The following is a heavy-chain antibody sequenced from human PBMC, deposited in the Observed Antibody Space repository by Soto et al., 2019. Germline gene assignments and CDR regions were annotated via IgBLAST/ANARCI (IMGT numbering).Heavy chain of an antibody. CDR3: ATDHILTGYRVDS. CDR1: GDAFSRYT. J-gene: IGHJ4*02. CDR2: IIPDFDVT. Sequence: QVQLVQSGAEVKRPGSSVKVSCKASGDAFSRYTFSWVRQAPGDGLEWMGRIIPDFDVTHYAQKFQGRLTITADKPPITAYMELGSLRAEDTAVYYCATDHILTGYRVDSWGQGTLLTVSS. D-gene: IGHD3-9*01. V-gene: IGHV1-69*08.